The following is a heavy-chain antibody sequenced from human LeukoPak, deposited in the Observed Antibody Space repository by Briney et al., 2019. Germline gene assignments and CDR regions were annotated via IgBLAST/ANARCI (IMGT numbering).Heavy chain of an antibody. J-gene: IGHJ3*02. Sequence: GGSLRLSCAASGFTFDDYGMSWVRQVPGKGLEWVSGINWNGGNTGYADSVKGRFTISRDKAKKSLSLQMKSLRAEDTAFYYCAGCVGDYDRSGFDAFDIRGQGTLVTVSS. CDR3: AGCVGDYDRSGFDAFDI. V-gene: IGHV3-20*04. CDR1: GFTFDDYG. D-gene: IGHD3-22*01. CDR2: INWNGGNT.